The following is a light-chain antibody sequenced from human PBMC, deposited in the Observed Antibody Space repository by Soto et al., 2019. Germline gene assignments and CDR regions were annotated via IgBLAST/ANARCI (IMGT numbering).Light chain of an antibody. Sequence: IVLTQSPATLSLSPRERATLSCRASQSVSSYLAWYQQKPGQAPRVLIYGTSIRASGVPERFSGGGSGTDFTLTITRLEPEDFAVYYCQQYGSSLFTFGPGTKVDIK. J-gene: IGKJ3*01. CDR2: GTS. CDR3: QQYGSSLFT. V-gene: IGKV3-20*01. CDR1: QSVSSY.